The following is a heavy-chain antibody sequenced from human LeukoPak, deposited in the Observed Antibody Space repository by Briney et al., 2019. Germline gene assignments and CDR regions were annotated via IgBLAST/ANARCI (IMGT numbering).Heavy chain of an antibody. V-gene: IGHV3-48*02. Sequence: PGGSLRLSCAASGFTFSSYGMHWGRQGPGKGRGWVSAISESGVRKFYTDSVKGRFNICRDNGKNSVYLQMNSLRDEDTALYYCVRLRRNSDRSDYYYYYNFWGQGILVTVSS. D-gene: IGHD3-22*01. CDR1: GFTFSSYG. CDR2: ISESGVRK. CDR3: VRLRRNSDRSDYYYYYNF. J-gene: IGHJ4*02.